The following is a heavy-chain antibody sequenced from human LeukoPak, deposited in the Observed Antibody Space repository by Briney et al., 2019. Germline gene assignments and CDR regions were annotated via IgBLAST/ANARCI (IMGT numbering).Heavy chain of an antibody. CDR1: GFTFSSYG. V-gene: IGHV3-30*18. Sequence: TGGSLRLSCAASGFTFSSYGMHWVRQAPGKGLEWVAVISYDGSNKYYADSVKGRFTISRDNSKNTLYLQMNSLRAEDTAVYYCAKDKGSGGWSGDYCGQGTLVTVSS. D-gene: IGHD6-19*01. CDR3: AKDKGSGGWSGDY. CDR2: ISYDGSNK. J-gene: IGHJ4*02.